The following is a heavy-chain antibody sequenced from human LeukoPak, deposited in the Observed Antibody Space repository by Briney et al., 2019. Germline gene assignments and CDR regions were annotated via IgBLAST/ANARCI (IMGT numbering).Heavy chain of an antibody. Sequence: GGSLRLSCAASGFTFSSYGMHWVRQAPGKGLEWVAVIWYDGNNKYYADSVKGRFTVSRDNSKNTLYLQMNSLRAEDTAVYYCARDSLVVAGENFFDYWGQGTLVTVSS. V-gene: IGHV3-33*01. CDR3: ARDSLVVAGENFFDY. CDR1: GFTFSSYG. CDR2: IWYDGNNK. D-gene: IGHD3-22*01. J-gene: IGHJ4*02.